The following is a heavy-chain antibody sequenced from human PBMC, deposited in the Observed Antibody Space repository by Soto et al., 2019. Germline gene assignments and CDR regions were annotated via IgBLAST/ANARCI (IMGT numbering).Heavy chain of an antibody. Sequence: QAQVVQSGAEVRKPGSSVKLSCKASEGTFNSYAIAWVRQAPGQGLEWMGGIIPYYNTLNYAQKFQDRVTITADDSTNTVYMELNSLRSDDTAVYFCASGASRWYPYFVDSWAQGTLVTVSS. V-gene: IGHV1-69*01. D-gene: IGHD6-13*01. J-gene: IGHJ4*02. CDR3: ASGASRWYPYFVDS. CDR2: IIPYYNTL. CDR1: EGTFNSYA.